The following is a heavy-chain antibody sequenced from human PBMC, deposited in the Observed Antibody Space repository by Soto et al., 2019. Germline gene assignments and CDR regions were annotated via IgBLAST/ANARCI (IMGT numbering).Heavy chain of an antibody. J-gene: IGHJ4*02. V-gene: IGHV4-4*02. CDR2: IYHSGST. CDR1: GGSISSSNW. CDR3: ARNLYYYDISGWNCFNY. Sequence: PSETLSLTCAVSGGSISSSNWWSWVRQPPGKGLEWIGEIYHSGSTNYNPSLKSRVTISVDKSKNQFSLKLSSVTAADTTVYYWARNLYYYDISGWNCFNYWGQETLVTSSS. D-gene: IGHD3-22*01.